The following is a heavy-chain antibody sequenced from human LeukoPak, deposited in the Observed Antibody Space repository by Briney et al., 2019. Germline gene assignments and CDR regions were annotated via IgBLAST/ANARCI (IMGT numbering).Heavy chain of an antibody. J-gene: IGHJ4*02. V-gene: IGHV4-61*01. D-gene: IGHD3-22*01. CDR1: GGSVSSGSYY. CDR2: IYYSGST. Sequence: SETLSLTCTVSGGSVSSGSYYWSWIRQPPGKGLEWIGYIYYSGSTNYNPSLKSRVTISVDTSKNQFSLKLSSVTAADTAVYYCASDSSGHDYWGQGTLVTVSS. CDR3: ASDSSGHDY.